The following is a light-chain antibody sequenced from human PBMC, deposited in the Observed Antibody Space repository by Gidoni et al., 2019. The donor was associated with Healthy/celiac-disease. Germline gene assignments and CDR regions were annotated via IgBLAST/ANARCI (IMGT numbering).Light chain of an antibody. CDR3: QQRSNWPPLT. V-gene: IGKV3-11*01. CDR1: QSVSSY. CDR2: DAS. Sequence: EIVFTPSPATLSLSPGERATLSCRASQSVSSYLAWYQQKPGQAPRLLIYDASNRATGSPARVSGSGSGTDFTLTISSLEPEDFAVYYCQQRSNWPPLTFGGGTKVEIK. J-gene: IGKJ4*01.